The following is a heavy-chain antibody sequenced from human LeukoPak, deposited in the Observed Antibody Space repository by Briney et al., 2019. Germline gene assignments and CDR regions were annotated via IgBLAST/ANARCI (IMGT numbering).Heavy chain of an antibody. J-gene: IGHJ5*02. D-gene: IGHD1-7*01. Sequence: SETLSLTCAVYGGSFSSYYWSWIRQPPGKGLEWIGEINHSGSTTYKPSLKSRVTISLDTSKNQFSLKLSSVTAADTAVYYCARGVRTTGTTCWFDPWGQGTLVTVSS. V-gene: IGHV4-34*01. CDR1: GGSFSSYY. CDR3: ARGVRTTGTTCWFDP. CDR2: INHSGST.